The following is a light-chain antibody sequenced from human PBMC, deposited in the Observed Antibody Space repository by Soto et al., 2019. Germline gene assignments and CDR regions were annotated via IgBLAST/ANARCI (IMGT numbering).Light chain of an antibody. CDR1: QSVSSRW. CDR3: QQYESSSPIT. Sequence: EIVLMQSPGTLSLSPGERATLSCRASQSVSSRWLAWYQQRPGQAPRLLIYGASSRATGIPDRFSGSGSGTDFTLTISRLEPEDFAVYYCQQYESSSPITFGQGTRLEIK. J-gene: IGKJ5*01. CDR2: GAS. V-gene: IGKV3-20*01.